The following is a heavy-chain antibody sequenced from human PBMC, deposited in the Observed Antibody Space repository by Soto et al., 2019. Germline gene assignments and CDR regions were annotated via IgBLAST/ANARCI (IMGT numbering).Heavy chain of an antibody. CDR2: IGSSSTYT. J-gene: IGHJ4*02. V-gene: IGHV3-11*05. CDR1: GFPFSDYY. CDR3: ARRRPIGYYNF. D-gene: IGHD3-22*01. Sequence: QVQLVESGGDLVKPGGSLRLSCAASGFPFSDYYMSWFRQAPGKGLEWVSSIGSSSTYTNYADFVKGRFTISRDNAKNSLYLQMNSLRAEDTAVYYCARRRPIGYYNFWGQGTLVTVSA.